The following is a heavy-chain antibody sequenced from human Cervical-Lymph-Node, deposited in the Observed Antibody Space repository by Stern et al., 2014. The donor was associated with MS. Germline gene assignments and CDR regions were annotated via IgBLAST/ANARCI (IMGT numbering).Heavy chain of an antibody. CDR2: IIPLFSKA. J-gene: IGHJ6*02. Sequence: QVQLVQSGAEVKKPGSSVQVSCKASGGPFSSYAISWVRQAPGQGLEWIGGIIPLFSKAHYAQKFQARGTITADESTSTAYMELSSLRSEDTAVYYCARGELKEGLVRGMDVWGQGTTVTVSS. CDR1: GGPFSSYA. V-gene: IGHV1-69*01. CDR3: ARGELKEGLVRGMDV. D-gene: IGHD1-26*01.